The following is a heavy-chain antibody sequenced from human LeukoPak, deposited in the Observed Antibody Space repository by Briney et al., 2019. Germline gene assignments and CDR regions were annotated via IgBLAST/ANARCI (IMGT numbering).Heavy chain of an antibody. J-gene: IGHJ6*02. CDR1: GFTFSTYW. Sequence: AGSLRLSCTASGFTFSTYWMSWVRQTPEKGLEWVANIKEDGRAEEYVDSVKGRFTTSRDNAKSSLYLQMNSLRTEDTAVYYCARDPYSRSWSYSMDVWGQGTTVTVSS. CDR2: IKEDGRAE. CDR3: ARDPYSRSWSYSMDV. D-gene: IGHD6-13*01. V-gene: IGHV3-7*05.